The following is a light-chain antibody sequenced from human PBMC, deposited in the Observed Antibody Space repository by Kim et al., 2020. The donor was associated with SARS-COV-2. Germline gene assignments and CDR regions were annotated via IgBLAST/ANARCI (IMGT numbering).Light chain of an antibody. J-gene: IGLJ1*01. CDR2: QDT. Sequence: SYELTQPPSVSVSPGQTASITCSGDKLGDKYTYWYQQKPGQSPVLVIYQDTKRPSGIPERFSGSNSGNRATLTISGTQAMDEADYYCQAWDSSTYVFGTGTKVTV. V-gene: IGLV3-1*01. CDR3: QAWDSSTYV. CDR1: KLGDKY.